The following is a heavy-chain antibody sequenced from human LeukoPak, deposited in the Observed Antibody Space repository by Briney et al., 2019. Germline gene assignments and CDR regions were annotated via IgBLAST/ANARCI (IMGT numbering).Heavy chain of an antibody. D-gene: IGHD6-13*01. CDR3: AREGVSAAAYTYAFDI. Sequence: GGSLRLSCAASGFTFSSYWMSWVRQAPGKGLKWVANIKQDGSEKYYVDSVKGRFTISRDNAKNSLYLQMNSLRAEDTAVYYCAREGVSAAAYTYAFDIWGQGTMVTVSS. V-gene: IGHV3-7*01. CDR1: GFTFSSYW. CDR2: IKQDGSEK. J-gene: IGHJ3*02.